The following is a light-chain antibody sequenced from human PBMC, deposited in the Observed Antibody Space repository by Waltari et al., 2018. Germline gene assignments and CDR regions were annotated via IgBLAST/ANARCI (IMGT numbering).Light chain of an antibody. V-gene: IGKV1-5*03. CDR1: QTISNW. CDR3: QQYNKYSHT. Sequence: DIQMTQSPSTLSASVGDRVTITCRASQTISNWLAWYQQKPGKAPKLLIHEASSLEHGVPSRFSGSRSGTEFTLTISSLQPDDSATYYCQQYNKYSHTFGRGTRLELK. J-gene: IGKJ2*01. CDR2: EAS.